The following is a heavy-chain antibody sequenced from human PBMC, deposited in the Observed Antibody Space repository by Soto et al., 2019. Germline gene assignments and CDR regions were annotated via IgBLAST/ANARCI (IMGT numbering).Heavy chain of an antibody. V-gene: IGHV3-64*01. CDR3: ARDSSGYSSSWSKWYYFDY. CDR1: GFTFSSFA. D-gene: IGHD6-13*01. Sequence: PGGSLRLSCAASGFTFSSFAMHWVRQAPGKGLEYVSAISSNGGSTYYANSVKGGFTISRDNSKNTLYLQMGSLRAEDMAVYYCARDSSGYSSSWSKWYYFDYWGQGTLVTVSS. J-gene: IGHJ4*02. CDR2: ISSNGGST.